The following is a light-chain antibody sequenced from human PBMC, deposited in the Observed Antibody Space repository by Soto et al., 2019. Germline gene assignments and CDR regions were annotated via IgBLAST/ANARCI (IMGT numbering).Light chain of an antibody. CDR2: ETS. V-gene: IGKV3-11*01. J-gene: IGKJ5*01. CDR1: QSVSNY. Sequence: EIVLTQSPGTLSLSPGERATLSCRASQSVSNYLSWYHQKPGLAPRLLMYETSRRATGIPARFSGSGSGTDFTLTISSLEPEDFAVYYCQQRNNWRDTFGQGTRLEI. CDR3: QQRNNWRDT.